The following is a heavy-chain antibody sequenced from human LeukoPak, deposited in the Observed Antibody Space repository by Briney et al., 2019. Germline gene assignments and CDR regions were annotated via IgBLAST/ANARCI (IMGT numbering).Heavy chain of an antibody. CDR3: AKVTQYYYDSSGYCYPFDY. D-gene: IGHD3-22*01. V-gene: IGHV1-2*02. CDR1: GYTFTGYY. CDR2: INPNSGGT. Sequence: ASVKVSCKASGYTFTGYYMHWVRQAPGQGLEWMGWINPNSGGTNYAQKFQGRVTMTRDTSISTAYMELSRLRSDDTAVYYCAKVTQYYYDSSGYCYPFDYWGQGTLVTVSS. J-gene: IGHJ4*02.